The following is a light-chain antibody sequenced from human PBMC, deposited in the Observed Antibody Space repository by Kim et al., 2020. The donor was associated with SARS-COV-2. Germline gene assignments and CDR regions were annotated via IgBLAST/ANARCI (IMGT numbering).Light chain of an antibody. CDR3: QAWDSSTYV. J-gene: IGLJ1*01. V-gene: IGLV3-1*01. Sequence: SSELTQPPSVSVSPGQTASITCSGDKLGHKYVCWYQQKPGQSPVVVIYQDKKRPSGIPERFSGSNSGNTATLTISGTQAMDEADYYCQAWDSSTYVFGTG. CDR1: KLGHKY. CDR2: QDK.